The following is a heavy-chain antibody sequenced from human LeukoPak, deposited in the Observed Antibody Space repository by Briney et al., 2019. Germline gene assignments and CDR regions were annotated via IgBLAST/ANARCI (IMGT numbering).Heavy chain of an antibody. CDR3: AKTYSGNAFDI. J-gene: IGHJ3*02. CDR2: MYSSGST. D-gene: IGHD6-13*01. Sequence: WVRQPPGKGLEWIGSMYSSGSTYYNPSLKSRVTTSVDTSKNQFSLKVTSVTAADTAMYYCAKTYSGNAFDIWGQGTMVTVSS. V-gene: IGHV4-39*01.